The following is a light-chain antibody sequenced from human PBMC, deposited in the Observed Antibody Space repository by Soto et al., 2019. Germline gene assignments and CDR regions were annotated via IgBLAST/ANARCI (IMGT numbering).Light chain of an antibody. Sequence: EIVLTQSPATRSSFPGDRFTLSCRASRYVNTRLAWYQLRPGQAPRLLIYQTSIRAAGIPARFSATGSGTDXXLTISCLQSEDFATYYCQQYYSYPQTFGQGTKV. J-gene: IGKJ1*01. CDR2: QTS. CDR1: RYVNTR. V-gene: IGKV3D-15*01. CDR3: QQYYSYPQT.